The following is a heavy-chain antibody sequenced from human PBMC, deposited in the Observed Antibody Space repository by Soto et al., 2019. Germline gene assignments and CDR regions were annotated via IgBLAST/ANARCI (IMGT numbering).Heavy chain of an antibody. Sequence: SETLSLTCTVSGGSISSYYWSWIRQPPGKGLEWIGYIYYSGSTNYNPSLKSRVTISVDTSKNQFSLKLSSVTAADTAVYYCAGTRDSHAFDIWGQGTMVTVSS. J-gene: IGHJ3*02. CDR1: GGSISSYY. CDR2: IYYSGST. CDR3: AGTRDSHAFDI. V-gene: IGHV4-59*08.